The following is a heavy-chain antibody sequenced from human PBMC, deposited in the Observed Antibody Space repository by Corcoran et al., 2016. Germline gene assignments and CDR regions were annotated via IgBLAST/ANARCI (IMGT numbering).Heavy chain of an antibody. CDR3: ARDPDYRGYSDFDC. CDR1: GFTFSSYW. D-gene: IGHD4-17*01. CDR2: ISGDGRST. J-gene: IGHJ4*02. V-gene: IGHV3-74*01. Sequence: EVQLVESGGGLVQPGGSLRLSCAASGFTFSSYWMHWVRQAPGKGLVWVSRISGDGRSTTYADSVKGRFTISRDNAKNTLYLQMNSLRAEDTAVYYCARDPDYRGYSDFDCWGQGALVTVSS.